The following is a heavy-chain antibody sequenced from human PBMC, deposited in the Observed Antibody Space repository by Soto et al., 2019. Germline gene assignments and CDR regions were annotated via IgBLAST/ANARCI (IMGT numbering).Heavy chain of an antibody. CDR2: FDPEDGET. CDR1: GYTLTELS. Sequence: ASVKVSCKVSGYTLTELSMHWVRQAPGKGLEWMGGFDPEDGETIYAQKFQGGVTMTEDTSTGTAYMELSSLRSEDTAVYYCAFRREGYCSSTSCYGWDDIWGQGTMVTVSS. J-gene: IGHJ3*02. CDR3: AFRREGYCSSTSCYGWDDI. V-gene: IGHV1-24*01. D-gene: IGHD2-2*01.